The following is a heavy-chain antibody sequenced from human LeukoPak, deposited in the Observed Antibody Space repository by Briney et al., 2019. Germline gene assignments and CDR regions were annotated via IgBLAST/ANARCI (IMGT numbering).Heavy chain of an antibody. D-gene: IGHD5-24*01. CDR2: INHSGST. CDR1: GGSFSGYY. J-gene: IGHJ6*03. V-gene: IGHV4-34*01. Sequence: SETLSLTCAVYGGSFSGYYWSWIRQPPGKGLEWIGEINHSGSTNYHPSLKSRVTISVDTSKNQFSLKLSSVTAADTAVYYCARAGDGYNPYYYYYMDVWGKGTTVTVSS. CDR3: ARAGDGYNPYYYYYMDV.